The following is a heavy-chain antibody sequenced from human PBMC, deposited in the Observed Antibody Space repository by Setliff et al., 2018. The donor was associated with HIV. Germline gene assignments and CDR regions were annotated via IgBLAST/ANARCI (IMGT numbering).Heavy chain of an antibody. D-gene: IGHD3-3*01. V-gene: IGHV4-39*01. Sequence: PSETLSLTCTVSGGSISSTTYYWGWIRQPPGKGLEWIGSFHYSGSTSYNPSLKSRVAISVDTSKSQFSLKMTSVTAADTAVYYCARGLSVYSYANVYNFWGDAFAIWGQGTMVTVSS. CDR2: FHYSGST. CDR1: GGSISSTTYY. CDR3: ARGLSVYSYANVYNFWGDAFAI. J-gene: IGHJ3*02.